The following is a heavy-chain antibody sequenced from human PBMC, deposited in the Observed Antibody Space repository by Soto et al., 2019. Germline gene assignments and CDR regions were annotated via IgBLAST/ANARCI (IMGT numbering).Heavy chain of an antibody. CDR3: AKDRFLEMRLAYYYGMDV. V-gene: IGHV3-30*18. CDR1: GFTFSSYG. D-gene: IGHD3-3*01. CDR2: ISYDGSNK. Sequence: PGGSLRLSCAASGFTFSSYGMHWVRQAPGKGLEWVAVISYDGSNKYYADSVKGRFTISRDNSKNTLYLQMNSLRAEDTAVYYCAKDRFLEMRLAYYYGMDVWGQGTTVTVSS. J-gene: IGHJ6*02.